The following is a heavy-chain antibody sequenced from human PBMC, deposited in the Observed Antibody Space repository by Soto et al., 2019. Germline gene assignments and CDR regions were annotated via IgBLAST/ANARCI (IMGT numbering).Heavy chain of an antibody. CDR2: IIPIFGTA. D-gene: IGHD3-10*01. J-gene: IGHJ5*02. Sequence: QVQLVQSGAEVKKPGSSVKVSCKASGGTFSSYAISWVRQAPGQGLEWMGGIIPIFGTANYAQKFQGRVTITADESTSTAYMELISLRSKDTAVYYCARGRMVRGDMGGWFDPWGQGTLVTVSS. CDR1: GGTFSSYA. V-gene: IGHV1-69*12. CDR3: ARGRMVRGDMGGWFDP.